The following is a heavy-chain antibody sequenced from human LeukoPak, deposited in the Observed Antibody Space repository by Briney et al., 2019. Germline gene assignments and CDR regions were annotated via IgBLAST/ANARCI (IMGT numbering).Heavy chain of an antibody. J-gene: IGHJ3*01. V-gene: IGHV4-4*07. CDR2: IYSSGGT. CDR3: ATTYSRSWNDAFDL. D-gene: IGHD6-13*01. CDR1: GGSISSYY. Sequence: PSETLSLTCTVSGGSISSYYWSWIRQPAGKGLEWIGRIYSSGGTNYNPSLKSRVTMSVDTSKNQFSLKLTSVTAADTAVYYCATTYSRSWNDAFDLWGQGTMVTVSS.